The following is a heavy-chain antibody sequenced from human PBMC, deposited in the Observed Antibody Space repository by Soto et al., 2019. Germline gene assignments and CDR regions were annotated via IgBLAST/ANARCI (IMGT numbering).Heavy chain of an antibody. J-gene: IGHJ5*02. D-gene: IGHD4-17*01. Sequence: VGSLRLSCAASGFTFSSFWMHWVRQAPGKGLEWVSRASPDGTSTSYADSVKGRFTISRDNAKNTLFMQMNSLRAEDTAVYYCTRHGSGDYFLFDPWGQGTLVTVSS. CDR1: GFTFSSFW. CDR2: ASPDGTST. CDR3: TRHGSGDYFLFDP. V-gene: IGHV3-74*01.